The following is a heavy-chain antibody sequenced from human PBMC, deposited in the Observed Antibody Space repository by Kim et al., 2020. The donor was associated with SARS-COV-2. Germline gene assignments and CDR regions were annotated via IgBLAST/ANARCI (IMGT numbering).Heavy chain of an antibody. J-gene: IGHJ3*02. CDR1: GGTFSSYA. D-gene: IGHD2-15*01. CDR2: IIPIFGTA. CDR3: ASPGRDGHLGNAFDI. Sequence: SVKVSCKASGGTFSSYAISWVRQAPGQGLEWMGGIIPIFGTANYAQKFQGRVTITADESTSTAYMELSSLRSEDTAVYYCASPGRDGHLGNAFDIWGQGTMVTVSS. V-gene: IGHV1-69*13.